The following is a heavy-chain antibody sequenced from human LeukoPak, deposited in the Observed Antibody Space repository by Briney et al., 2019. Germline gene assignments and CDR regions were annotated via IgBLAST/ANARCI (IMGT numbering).Heavy chain of an antibody. V-gene: IGHV3-48*03. CDR3: ARRFDY. J-gene: IGHJ4*02. Sequence: PGGSLRLSCAASGFTFTNHEMNWARQAPGKGLEWVSYISNSGGTTYYADSVKGRFTISRDNAKDSLYLQMNSLRAEDTALYFCARRFDYWGQGTLVTVSS. CDR2: ISNSGGTT. D-gene: IGHD3-10*01. CDR1: GFTFTNHE.